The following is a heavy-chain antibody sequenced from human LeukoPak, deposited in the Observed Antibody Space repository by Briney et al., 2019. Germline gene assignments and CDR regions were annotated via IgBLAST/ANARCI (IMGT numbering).Heavy chain of an antibody. J-gene: IGHJ5*02. CDR3: ARHHRRDSSGWGARWFDP. D-gene: IGHD6-19*01. CDR1: GGSFSGYY. CDR2: INHSGGT. Sequence: SETLSLTCAVYGGSFSGYYWSWIRQPPGKGLEWIGEINHSGGTYYNPSLKSRVTISVDTSKNQFSLKLSSVTAADTAVYYCARHHRRDSSGWGARWFDPWGQGTLVTVSS. V-gene: IGHV4-34*01.